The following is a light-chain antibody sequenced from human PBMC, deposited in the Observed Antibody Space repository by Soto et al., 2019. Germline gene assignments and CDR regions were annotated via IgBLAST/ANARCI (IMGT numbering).Light chain of an antibody. V-gene: IGKV3-11*01. CDR1: QSVSSY. CDR3: QQRSNWPPET. CDR2: DAS. Sequence: EIVLTQSPATLSLSPGERATLSCRASQSVSSYLAWYQQTPGQAPRLLIYDASNRATGIPARFSGSGSVTDFTLTISSLEPEDFAVYYCQQRSNWPPETFGQGTKLEIK. J-gene: IGKJ2*01.